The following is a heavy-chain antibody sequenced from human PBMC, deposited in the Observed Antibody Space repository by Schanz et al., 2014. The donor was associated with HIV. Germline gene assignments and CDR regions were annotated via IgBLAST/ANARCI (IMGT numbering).Heavy chain of an antibody. V-gene: IGHV1-2*02. Sequence: QVQLVQSGAEVKKPGASVKVSCKASGYTFTAYYIHWVRQAPGQGLEWMGWINPNSGGTNYAQKFQGRVTISRDTSISTAYMEVSRLRSDDTAVYYCAIAGFDDSSGYPDYWGQGTLVTVSS. D-gene: IGHD3-22*01. J-gene: IGHJ4*02. CDR3: AIAGFDDSSGYPDY. CDR1: GYTFTAYY. CDR2: INPNSGGT.